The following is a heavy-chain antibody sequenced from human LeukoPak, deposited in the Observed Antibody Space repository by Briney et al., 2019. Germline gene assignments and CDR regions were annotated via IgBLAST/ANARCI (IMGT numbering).Heavy chain of an antibody. CDR3: AKEDRLELLFDY. V-gene: IGHV3-11*01. CDR1: GFTFSDYY. D-gene: IGHD1-7*01. J-gene: IGHJ4*02. CDR2: ISSSGSTI. Sequence: GGSLRLSCAASGFTFSDYYMSWIRQAPGKGLEWVSYISSSGSTIYYADSVKGRFTISRDNAKNSLYLQMNSLRAEDTAVYYCAKEDRLELLFDYWGQGTLVTVSS.